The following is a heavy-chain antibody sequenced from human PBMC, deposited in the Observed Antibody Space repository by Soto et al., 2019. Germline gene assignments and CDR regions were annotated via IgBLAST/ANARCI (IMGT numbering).Heavy chain of an antibody. V-gene: IGHV1-18*01. CDR3: ARDGYYYDSSGYPNYYYYGMDV. CDR1: GYTFTSYG. Sequence: ASVKVSCKASGYTFTSYGISWVRQAPGQGLKWMGWISAYNGNTNYAQKLQGRVTMTTDTSTSTAYMELRSLRSDDTAVYYCARDGYYYDSSGYPNYYYYGMDVWGQGTTVTVSS. J-gene: IGHJ6*02. D-gene: IGHD3-22*01. CDR2: ISAYNGNT.